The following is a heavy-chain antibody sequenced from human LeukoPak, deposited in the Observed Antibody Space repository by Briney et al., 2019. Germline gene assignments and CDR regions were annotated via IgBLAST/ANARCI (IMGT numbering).Heavy chain of an antibody. D-gene: IGHD6-13*01. CDR1: GFTFNIYE. CDR3: ARDLIAAAGTAFDY. CDR2: ISSSGSTI. J-gene: IGHJ4*02. V-gene: IGHV3-48*03. Sequence: GGSLRLSCAASGFTFNIYEINWVRQAPGKGLEWVSYISSSGSTIYYADSVKGRFTISRDNAKNSLYLQMNSLRAEDTAVYYCARDLIAAAGTAFDYWGQGTLVTVSS.